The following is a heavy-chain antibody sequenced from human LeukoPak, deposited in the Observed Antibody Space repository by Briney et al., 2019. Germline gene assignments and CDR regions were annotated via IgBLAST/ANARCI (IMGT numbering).Heavy chain of an antibody. CDR1: GYTFTSYG. V-gene: IGHV1-18*01. D-gene: IGHD3-3*01. CDR2: ISAYNGNT. J-gene: IGHJ4*02. CDR3: ARLYDFWSGYYPHFDY. Sequence: ASGKVSCKASGYTFTSYGISWVRQAPGQGLEWMGWISAYNGNTNYAQKFQGRVTMTTETSTSTAYMELKSLRSDDTAVYYCARLYDFWSGYYPHFDYWGQGTLVTVSS.